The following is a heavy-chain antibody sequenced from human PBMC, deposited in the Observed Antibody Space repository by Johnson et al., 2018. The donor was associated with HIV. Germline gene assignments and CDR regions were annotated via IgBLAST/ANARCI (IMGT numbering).Heavy chain of an antibody. CDR2: ISYDGSNK. J-gene: IGHJ3*02. V-gene: IGHV3-30*04. CDR3: ASGRPIFEAFDI. Sequence: QVQLVESGGGVVQPGGSLRLSCAASGFTFSSYAMHWVRQAPGKGLEWVAVISYDGSNKYYADSVKGRFTISRDNSKNTLYLQMNSLRAEDTAVYYCASGRPIFEAFDIWGQGTKVTVSS. D-gene: IGHD2-21*01. CDR1: GFTFSSYA.